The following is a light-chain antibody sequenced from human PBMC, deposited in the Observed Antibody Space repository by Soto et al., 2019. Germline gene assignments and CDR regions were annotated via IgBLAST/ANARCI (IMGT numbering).Light chain of an antibody. V-gene: IGKV3-11*01. CDR2: DAS. CDR1: QSVSSY. CDR3: QQRSNWPRDT. J-gene: IGKJ4*01. Sequence: EIVLTQSPATLSLSPGERATLSFSASQSVSSYLAWYQQKPGQAPRLLIYDASSRATGIPARFSGSGSGTDFTLTISSLEPEDFAVYYCQQRSNWPRDTFGGGTKVDIK.